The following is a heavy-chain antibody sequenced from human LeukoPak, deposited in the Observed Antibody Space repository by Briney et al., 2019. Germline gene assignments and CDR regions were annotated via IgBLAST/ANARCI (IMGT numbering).Heavy chain of an antibody. V-gene: IGHV4-34*01. CDR1: GGSFSGYY. Sequence: SETLSLTCAVYGGSFSGYYWSWIRQPPGKGLEWIGEIKHSGSTNYNPSLKSRVTISVDTSKNQFSLKLSSVTAADTAVYYCARPHDSSGYQQYYYYMDVWGKGTTVTVSS. J-gene: IGHJ6*03. CDR3: ARPHDSSGYQQYYYYMDV. CDR2: IKHSGST. D-gene: IGHD3-22*01.